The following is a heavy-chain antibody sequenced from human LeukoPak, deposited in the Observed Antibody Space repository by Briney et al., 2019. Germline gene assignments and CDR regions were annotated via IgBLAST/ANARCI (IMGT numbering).Heavy chain of an antibody. Sequence: SETLSLTCTVSGGSISSHYWSWVRQPPGKGLEWIGYIYNSGGTTYNPSLQSGVTISLDTSKNQFSLHLTSVTAADTAVYFCARDDYGVFDAFDVWGQGTVVTVSS. CDR2: IYNSGGT. CDR1: GGSISSHY. CDR3: ARDDYGVFDAFDV. J-gene: IGHJ3*01. V-gene: IGHV4-59*08. D-gene: IGHD3-16*01.